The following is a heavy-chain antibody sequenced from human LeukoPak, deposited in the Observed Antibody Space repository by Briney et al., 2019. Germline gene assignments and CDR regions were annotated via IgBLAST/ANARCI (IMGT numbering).Heavy chain of an antibody. CDR1: GYTFTGYY. CDR3: ARAVEELEPRVYNWFDP. CDR2: INPNSGGT. J-gene: IGHJ5*02. Sequence: ASVKVSCKASGYTFTGYYMHWVRQAPGQGLEWMGWINPNSGGTNYAQKFQGRVTMTRDTSISTAYMELSRLRSDDTAVYYCARAVEELEPRVYNWFDPWGQGTLVTVSS. D-gene: IGHD1-1*01. V-gene: IGHV1-2*02.